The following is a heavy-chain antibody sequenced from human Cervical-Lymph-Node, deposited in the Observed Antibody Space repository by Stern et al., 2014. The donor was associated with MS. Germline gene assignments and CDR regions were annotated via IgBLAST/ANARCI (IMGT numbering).Heavy chain of an antibody. D-gene: IGHD2-15*01. Sequence: QVQLVESGGGVVPPGRSLRLSCAASGFSFSRYGIHWVRQPPGKGLEWVAVISYDGINKFYADSVKGRFTVSRDMSNSTVYLQMNSLRAEDTAVYYCARWPVQGSSYFDHWGQGTLVTVSS. J-gene: IGHJ4*02. CDR2: ISYDGINK. CDR3: ARWPVQGSSYFDH. CDR1: GFSFSRYG. V-gene: IGHV3-30*03.